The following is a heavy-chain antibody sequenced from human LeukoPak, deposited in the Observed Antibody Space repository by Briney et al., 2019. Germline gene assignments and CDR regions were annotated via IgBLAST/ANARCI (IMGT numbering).Heavy chain of an antibody. CDR1: GGSISSYY. CDR3: ARAPKYSRARRYYFDY. V-gene: IGHV4-59*01. J-gene: IGHJ4*02. D-gene: IGHD6-6*01. Sequence: SETLSLTCTVSGGSISSYYWSWIRQPPGKGLEWIGYIYYSGSTNYNPSLKSRVTISVDTSKNQFSLKLSSVTAADTAVYYCARAPKYSRARRYYFDYWGQGTLVTVSS. CDR2: IYYSGST.